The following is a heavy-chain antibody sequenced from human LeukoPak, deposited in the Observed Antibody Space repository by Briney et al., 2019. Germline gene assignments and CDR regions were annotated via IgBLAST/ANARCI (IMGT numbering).Heavy chain of an antibody. CDR2: IFNSENT. Sequence: SETQSLTCSVSGGSISGYYWSWIRQPAGKEPEWIGRIFNSENTNYNPSLKSRITMSVDTSKNQFSLKLSSVTAADTAVYYCARGPVTARSNAFDIWGQGTMVTVSS. D-gene: IGHD6-6*01. CDR3: ARGPVTARSNAFDI. CDR1: GGSISGYY. J-gene: IGHJ3*02. V-gene: IGHV4-4*07.